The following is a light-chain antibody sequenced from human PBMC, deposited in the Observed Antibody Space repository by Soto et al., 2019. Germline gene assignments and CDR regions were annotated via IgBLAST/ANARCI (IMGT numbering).Light chain of an antibody. CDR2: ATS. J-gene: IGKJ2*03. Sequence: EIVLTQSPGTLSLSPGDRVTLSCRASQSVSTNYFSWYQQKPGQAPRLLIYATSSRAVGIPDRFSGSGSGTDFTLTISRLEPEGFAMYYCQQYGDYNSPRYSFGQGTRLEI. CDR1: QSVSTNY. V-gene: IGKV3-20*01. CDR3: QQYGDYNSPRYS.